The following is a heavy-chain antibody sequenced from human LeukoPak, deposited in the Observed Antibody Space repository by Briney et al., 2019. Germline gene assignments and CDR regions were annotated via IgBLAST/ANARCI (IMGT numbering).Heavy chain of an antibody. CDR1: GYNFTSYW. Sequence: GESLKISCKGSGYNFTSYWISWVRQMPGKGLEWMGRIDPSDSYTNYRPSFQGHVTISADKSINTAYLQWSSLKASDTAMYYCARHIGYCSGGSCYDSLSIGYWGRGTLVTVSS. V-gene: IGHV5-10-1*01. CDR2: IDPSDSYT. J-gene: IGHJ4*02. CDR3: ARHIGYCSGGSCYDSLSIGY. D-gene: IGHD2-15*01.